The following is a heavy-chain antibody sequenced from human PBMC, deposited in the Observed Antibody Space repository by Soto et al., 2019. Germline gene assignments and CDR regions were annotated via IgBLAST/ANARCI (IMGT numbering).Heavy chain of an antibody. V-gene: IGHV3-23*01. CDR2: ITSTGGGT. CDR3: ANRPRYYNMDV. J-gene: IGHJ6*02. Sequence: GGSLRLSCEASGLMFNTYAMTWVRQAPGKGLEWVATITSTGGGTYYADSVKGRFTISRDNSNNRLYLQMYSLRAEDTAVYFCANRPRYYNMDVWGQGTTVTVSS. D-gene: IGHD6-6*01. CDR1: GLMFNTYA.